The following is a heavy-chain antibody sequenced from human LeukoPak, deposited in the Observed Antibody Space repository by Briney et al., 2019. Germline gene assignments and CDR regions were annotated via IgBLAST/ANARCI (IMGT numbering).Heavy chain of an antibody. CDR1: GFTFSRYN. D-gene: IGHD2-2*01. CDR3: ARGDCSTISCPQDWFDP. J-gene: IGHJ5*02. Sequence: PGGSLRLSCAASGFTFSRYNMHWVRQAPGKGLVWVSRISSGGSSTRYADSVKGRFTISRDNAKNTLYLQVNSLRAEDTAVYYCARGDCSTISCPQDWFDPWGQGTLVTVSS. V-gene: IGHV3-74*01. CDR2: ISSGGSST.